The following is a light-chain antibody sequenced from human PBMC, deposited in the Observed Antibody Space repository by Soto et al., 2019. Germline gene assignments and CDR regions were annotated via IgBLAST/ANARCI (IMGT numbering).Light chain of an antibody. CDR3: QQYNTYSWT. CDR2: QAS. J-gene: IGKJ1*01. CDR1: QSISTW. V-gene: IGKV1-5*03. Sequence: DIQMTQSPSTLSASVGDRVTMTCRASQSISTWLAWYQQKPGKAHKLLIYQASSLESGVPSRLSGSGSGPELPLTINSLQPVDFAAYYCQQYNTYSWTFGLGTQVQIK.